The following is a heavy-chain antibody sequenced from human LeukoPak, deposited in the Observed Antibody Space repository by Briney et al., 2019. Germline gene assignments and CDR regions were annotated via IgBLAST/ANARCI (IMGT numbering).Heavy chain of an antibody. Sequence: AGGSLRLSCAASGITFSSYVMSWVRQAPGKGLEWVSSISSTGGTTYYADAVKGRFTISRDNSKKTLYLKMNSLRAEDTAIYYCAKNGDRGAYCTGGTCYPYFYYYMDVWGKGTTVTI. CDR2: ISSTGGTT. CDR1: GITFSSYV. D-gene: IGHD2-15*01. CDR3: AKNGDRGAYCTGGTCYPYFYYYMDV. V-gene: IGHV3-23*01. J-gene: IGHJ6*03.